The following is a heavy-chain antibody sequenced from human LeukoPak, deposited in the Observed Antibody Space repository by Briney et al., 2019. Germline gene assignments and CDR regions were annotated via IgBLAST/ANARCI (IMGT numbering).Heavy chain of an antibody. CDR3: ALAAAGTSDY. Sequence: PSEPLSLTCAVYGGSFSGYYWSWIRQPPGKGLEWIGEINHSGSTNYNPSLKSRVTISVDTSKNQFSLKLSSVTAADTAVYYCALAAAGTSDYWGQGTLVTVSS. V-gene: IGHV4-34*01. D-gene: IGHD6-13*01. CDR1: GGSFSGYY. CDR2: INHSGST. J-gene: IGHJ4*02.